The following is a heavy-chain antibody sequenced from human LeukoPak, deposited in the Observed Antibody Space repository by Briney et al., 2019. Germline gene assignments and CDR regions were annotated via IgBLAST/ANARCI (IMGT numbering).Heavy chain of an antibody. CDR1: GGSFSGYY. D-gene: IGHD3-9*01. CDR3: ARSLLYFDWLLPDAFDI. J-gene: IGHJ3*02. Sequence: SETLSLTCAVYGGSFSGYYWSWIRQPPGKGLEWIGEINHSGSTNYNPSLKSRVTISVDTSKNQFSLKLSSVTAADTAVYYCARSLLYFDWLLPDAFDIWGQGTMVTVSS. CDR2: INHSGST. V-gene: IGHV4-34*01.